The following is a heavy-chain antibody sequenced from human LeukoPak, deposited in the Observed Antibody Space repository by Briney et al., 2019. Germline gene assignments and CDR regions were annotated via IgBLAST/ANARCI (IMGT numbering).Heavy chain of an antibody. CDR3: ARGESYYYYMDV. CDR1: GFTFSSYG. D-gene: IGHD3-16*01. Sequence: GGSLRLSCAASGFTFSSYGMHWVRQAPGKGLEWVAFIRYDGSTKYYADSVKGRFTISRDNSKNTLFLQMNSLRADDTAVYYCARGESYYYYMDVWGKGTTVTVSS. J-gene: IGHJ6*03. V-gene: IGHV3-30*02. CDR2: IRYDGSTK.